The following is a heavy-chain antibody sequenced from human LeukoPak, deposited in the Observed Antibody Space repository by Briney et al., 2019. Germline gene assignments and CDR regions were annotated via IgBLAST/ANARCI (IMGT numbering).Heavy chain of an antibody. CDR3: ARHEPSSFYYESRGNWFDP. CDR2: IYYSGST. J-gene: IGHJ5*02. Sequence: SETLSLTCTVSGASISSRSYYWGWVRQPPGKGLEWVGSIYYSGSTYYNPPLQSRVTMSVDTSNNQVSLKVTSVTAADTAVYYCARHEPSSFYYESRGNWFDPWGQGTLVTVSS. D-gene: IGHD3-22*01. V-gene: IGHV4-39*01. CDR1: GASISSRSYY.